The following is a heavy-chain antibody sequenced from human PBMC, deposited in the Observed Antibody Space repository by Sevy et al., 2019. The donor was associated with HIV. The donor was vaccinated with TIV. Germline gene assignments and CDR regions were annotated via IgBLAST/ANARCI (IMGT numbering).Heavy chain of an antibody. V-gene: IGHV3-30*02. D-gene: IGHD2-8*02. CDR1: GFTFSSYG. CDR3: AKVGGDCTGGVCYYYYGMDV. J-gene: IGHJ6*02. Sequence: GGSLRLSCAASGFTFSSYGMHGVRQAPGKGLEWVAFIRYDGSNKYYADSVKGRFTISRDNSKNTLYLQMNSLRAEDTAVYYCAKVGGDCTGGVCYYYYGMDVWGQGTTVTVSS. CDR2: IRYDGSNK.